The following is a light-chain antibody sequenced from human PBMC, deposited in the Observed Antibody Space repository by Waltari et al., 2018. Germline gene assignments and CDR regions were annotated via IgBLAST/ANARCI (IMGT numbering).Light chain of an antibody. CDR1: QSLSGW. CDR2: KTS. CDR3: LQYIRSPLT. J-gene: IGKJ4*01. Sequence: DIQMTQSPSSLPASVGDTVRITCRASQSLSGWLDWYQQKPGKAPKLLIYKTSNLQSGVSSRFSGSGSGTEFTLTIRSLQPEDFATYYCLQYIRSPLTFGGGTKVEIK. V-gene: IGKV1-5*03.